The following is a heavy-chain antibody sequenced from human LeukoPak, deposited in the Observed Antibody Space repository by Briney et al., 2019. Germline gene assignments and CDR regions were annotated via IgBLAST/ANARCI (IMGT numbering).Heavy chain of an antibody. Sequence: QPGGSLRLSCATSGFTFDDYTMHWVRQAPGKGLEWVSYISSSGSTIYYADSVKGRFTISRDNAKNTLDLQMNSLRAEDTAVYYCAREGQDYDTLTGWFWKAFDIWGQGTMVTVSS. J-gene: IGHJ3*02. CDR1: GFTFDDYT. V-gene: IGHV3-48*04. D-gene: IGHD3-9*01. CDR3: AREGQDYDTLTGWFWKAFDI. CDR2: ISSSGSTI.